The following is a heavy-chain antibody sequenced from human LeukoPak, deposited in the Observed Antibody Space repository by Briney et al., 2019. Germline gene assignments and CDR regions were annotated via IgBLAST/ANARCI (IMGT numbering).Heavy chain of an antibody. CDR1: GFTFSSYA. V-gene: IGHV3-23*01. D-gene: IGHD2-15*01. J-gene: IGHJ4*02. CDR2: ISGSGGST. Sequence: GGSLRLSCAASGFTFSSYAMSWVRQAPGKGLEWVSAISGSGGSTYYADSVEGRFTISRDNSKNTLYLQMNSLRAEDTAVYYCAKDPDIGYCSGGSCYDFFDYWGQGTLVTVSS. CDR3: AKDPDIGYCSGGSCYDFFDY.